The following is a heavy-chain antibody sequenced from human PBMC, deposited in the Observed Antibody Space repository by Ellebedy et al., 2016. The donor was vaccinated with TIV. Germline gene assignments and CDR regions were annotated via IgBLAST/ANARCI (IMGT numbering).Heavy chain of an antibody. J-gene: IGHJ4*02. CDR1: GYTFTGYY. Sequence: ASVKVSCKASGYTFTGYYMHWVRQAPGQGLEWMGWIDPKSGDTHYAQKFQARVTMTRDTSIGTAYMELTRLSFDDTAVYYCTRVRGVITFDYWGQGTVVTVSS. CDR2: IDPKSGDT. V-gene: IGHV1-2*02. D-gene: IGHD3-10*01. CDR3: TRVRGVITFDY.